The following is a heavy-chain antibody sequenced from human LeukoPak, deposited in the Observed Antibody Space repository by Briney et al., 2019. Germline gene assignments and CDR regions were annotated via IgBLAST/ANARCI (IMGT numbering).Heavy chain of an antibody. CDR1: GGSISSGAYY. J-gene: IGHJ5*02. CDR2: IYYSGST. D-gene: IGHD3-9*01. V-gene: IGHV4-31*03. CDR3: ARADYDILTGQTYNWFDP. Sequence: TSETLSLTCTVSGGSISSGAYYWSWIRQHPGKGLEGIGYIYYSGSTYYNPSLKSRVTISVDTSKNQFSLKLSSVTAADTAVYYCARADYDILTGQTYNWFDPWGQGTLVTVSS.